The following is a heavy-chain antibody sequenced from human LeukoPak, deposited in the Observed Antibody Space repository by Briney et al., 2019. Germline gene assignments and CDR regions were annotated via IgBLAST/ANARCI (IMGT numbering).Heavy chain of an antibody. J-gene: IGHJ4*02. V-gene: IGHV3-33*08. CDR3: ARGELVDYDILTGYSEYYFDY. CDR1: GFTFSSYA. D-gene: IGHD3-9*01. CDR2: ISYDGGNK. Sequence: GGSLRLSCAASGFTFSSYAMTWVRQAPGKGLEWVAVISYDGGNKYYAGSVKGRFTISRDNSKDTLYLQMNSLRAEDTAVYYCARGELVDYDILTGYSEYYFDYWGQGTLVTVSS.